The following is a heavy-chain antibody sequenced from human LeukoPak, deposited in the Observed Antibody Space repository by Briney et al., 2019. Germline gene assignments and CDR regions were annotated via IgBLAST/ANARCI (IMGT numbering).Heavy chain of an antibody. Sequence: RSETLSLTCTVSGGSISSYYWSWIRQPPGKGLEWIGYIYYSGSTNYNPSLKSRVTISVDTSKNQFSLKLSSVTAADTAVYYCARDARYGSGSYYLNWFDPRGQGTLVTVSS. CDR2: IYYSGST. J-gene: IGHJ5*02. CDR1: GGSISSYY. CDR3: ARDARYGSGSYYLNWFDP. V-gene: IGHV4-59*01. D-gene: IGHD3-10*01.